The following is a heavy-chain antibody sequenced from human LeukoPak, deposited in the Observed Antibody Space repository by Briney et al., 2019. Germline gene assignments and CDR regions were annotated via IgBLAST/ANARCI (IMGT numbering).Heavy chain of an antibody. D-gene: IGHD5-18*01. J-gene: IGHJ4*02. Sequence: ASVKVSCKASGYTFTSYYMHWVRQAPGRGLEWMGIINPSGGSTSYAQKFQGRVTMTRDMSTSTVYMELSSLRSEDTAVYYCALLVDTAYPPLDYWGQGTLVTVSS. CDR3: ALLVDTAYPPLDY. CDR2: INPSGGST. V-gene: IGHV1-46*01. CDR1: GYTFTSYY.